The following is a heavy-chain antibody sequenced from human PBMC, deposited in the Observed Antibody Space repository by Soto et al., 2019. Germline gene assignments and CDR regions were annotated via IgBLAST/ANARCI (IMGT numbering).Heavy chain of an antibody. Sequence: ASVKVSCKASGYTFTDYYMNWVLQAPGQGLEWMGWMNPSNGVTTYAQRFQGRVTMTRDTSISTAYMDLSSLRSDDTAVYYCARGALTVANWFDPWGQGTQVTVSS. CDR1: GYTFTDYY. D-gene: IGHD6-19*01. CDR2: MNPSNGVT. CDR3: ARGALTVANWFDP. V-gene: IGHV1-2*02. J-gene: IGHJ5*02.